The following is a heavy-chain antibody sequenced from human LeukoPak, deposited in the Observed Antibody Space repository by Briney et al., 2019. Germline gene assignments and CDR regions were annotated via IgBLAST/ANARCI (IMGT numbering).Heavy chain of an antibody. CDR1: GFTFDDYA. D-gene: IGHD5-24*01. V-gene: IGHV3-9*01. J-gene: IGHJ4*02. Sequence: GGSLRLSCAASGFTFDDYAMHWVRQAPGKGLEWVSGISWNSGSIGYADSVKGRFTISRDNAKNSLYLQLNSLRAEDTAVYYCAREADGSNFDYWGQGTLVTVSS. CDR2: ISWNSGSI. CDR3: AREADGSNFDY.